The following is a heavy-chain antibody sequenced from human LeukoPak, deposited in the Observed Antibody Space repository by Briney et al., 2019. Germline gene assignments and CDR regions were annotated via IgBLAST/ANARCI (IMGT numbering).Heavy chain of an antibody. CDR1: GFTFSSYS. D-gene: IGHD3-22*01. J-gene: IGHJ5*02. V-gene: IGHV3-21*01. CDR3: ARRDSYYYDSSGYYSWFDP. Sequence: PGGSPRLSCAASGFTFSSYSMNWVRQAPGKGLEWVSSISSSSSYIYYADSVKGRFTISRDNAKNSLYLQMNSLRAEDTAVYYCARRDSYYYDSSGYYSWFDPWGQGTLVTVSS. CDR2: ISSSSSYI.